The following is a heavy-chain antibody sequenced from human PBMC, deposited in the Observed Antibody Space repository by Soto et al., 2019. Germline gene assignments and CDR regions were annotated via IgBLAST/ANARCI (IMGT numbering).Heavy chain of an antibody. CDR3: AGPGGDDSSGYFYFDY. V-gene: IGHV3-30-3*01. CDR1: GFTFSSYA. CDR2: ISYDGSNK. J-gene: IGHJ4*02. Sequence: QVQLVESGGGVVQPGRSLRLSCAASGFTFSSYAMHWVRQAPGKGLEWVAVISYDGSNKYYADSVKGRFTISRDNSKNTLYLQMNSLRAEDTAVYYCAGPGGDDSSGYFYFDYWGQGTLVTVSS. D-gene: IGHD3-22*01.